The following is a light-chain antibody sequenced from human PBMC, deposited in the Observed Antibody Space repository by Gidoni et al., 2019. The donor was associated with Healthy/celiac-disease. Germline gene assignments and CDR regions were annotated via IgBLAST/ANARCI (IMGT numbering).Light chain of an antibody. J-gene: IGLJ1*01. Sequence: SYELTQPPSVSVSPGQTASITCSGDKLGDKYACWYQQKPGQSPVLVIYQDSKRPSGIPERFSGSNSGNTATLTISGTQAMDEADYSCQAWASSSYVFGTGTKVTVL. V-gene: IGLV3-1*01. CDR2: QDS. CDR1: KLGDKY. CDR3: QAWASSSYV.